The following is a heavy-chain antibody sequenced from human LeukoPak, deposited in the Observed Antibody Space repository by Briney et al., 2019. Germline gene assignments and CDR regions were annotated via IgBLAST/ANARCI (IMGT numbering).Heavy chain of an antibody. J-gene: IGHJ6*02. CDR2: LSAYNGNT. V-gene: IGHV1-18*01. CDR3: ARDRMDV. Sequence: GASVKFSSKASGYTFPSYGMSWVRQAPGQGLEWMGWLSAYNGNTNYAQKLQCRVTMTTDTSTSTAYMELRSLRSDDTAVYYCARDRMDVWGQGTTVTVSS. CDR1: GYTFPSYG.